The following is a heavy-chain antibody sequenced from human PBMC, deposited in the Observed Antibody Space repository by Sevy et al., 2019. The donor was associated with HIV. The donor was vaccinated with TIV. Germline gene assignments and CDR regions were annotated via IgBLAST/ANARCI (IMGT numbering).Heavy chain of an antibody. Sequence: GGSLRLSCAASGFTFSSYGMHWVRQAPGKGLEWVAVIWYDGSNKYYADSVKGRFTISRDNSKNTLYLQMNSLRAEDMAVYYCARDSGDYGGNEFDYWGQGTLVTVSS. J-gene: IGHJ4*02. CDR3: ARDSGDYGGNEFDY. CDR1: GFTFSSYG. CDR2: IWYDGSNK. V-gene: IGHV3-33*01. D-gene: IGHD4-17*01.